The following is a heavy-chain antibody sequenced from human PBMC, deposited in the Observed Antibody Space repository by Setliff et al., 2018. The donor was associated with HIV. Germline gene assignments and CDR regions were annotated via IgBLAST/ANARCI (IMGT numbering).Heavy chain of an antibody. D-gene: IGHD3-16*02. V-gene: IGHV4-61*09. J-gene: IGHJ4*02. CDR2: ISASGSS. CDR3: ARRKSGSSYRFFNY. CDR1: GPPIGIGSYY. Sequence: SETLSLTCTVSGPPIGIGSYYWTWIRQHAGRGLEWIGHISASGSSKFNPTLQSRVTLSVDPSNNQFSLNLTSVTAADTAVYYCARRKSGSSYRFFNYWGLGSLVTVSS.